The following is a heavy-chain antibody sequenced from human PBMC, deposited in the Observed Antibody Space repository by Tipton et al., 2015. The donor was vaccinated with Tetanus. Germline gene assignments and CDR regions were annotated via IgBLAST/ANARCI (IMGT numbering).Heavy chain of an antibody. CDR3: ARSKLLWFGESLSGFDS. CDR1: SGSFSSLY. V-gene: IGHV4-34*01. Sequence: TLSLTCAVSSGSFSSLYWSWIRQPPGKGLEWIGEINHRGGTSYTSSLKSRATISVDTSKSQFSLRLTSVTAADTAVYYCARSKLLWFGESLSGFDSWGQGTLVTVSA. CDR2: INHRGGT. J-gene: IGHJ4*02. D-gene: IGHD3-10*01.